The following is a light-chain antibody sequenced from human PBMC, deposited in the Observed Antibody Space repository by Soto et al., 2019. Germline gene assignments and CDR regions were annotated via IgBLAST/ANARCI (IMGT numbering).Light chain of an antibody. CDR1: QSINSY. Sequence: DIQMTQSPSYLSASVGDRVTITCRASQSINSYLNWYQQKPVKAPKLLIYAASSLQSGVPSRFSGSGSATNFTLTISSLQPEDVATYYCQQSYSTLPLTFGGGTKVEIK. CDR2: AAS. J-gene: IGKJ4*01. V-gene: IGKV1-39*01. CDR3: QQSYSTLPLT.